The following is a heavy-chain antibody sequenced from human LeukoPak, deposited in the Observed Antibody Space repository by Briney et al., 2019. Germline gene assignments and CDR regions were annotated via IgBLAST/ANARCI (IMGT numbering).Heavy chain of an antibody. Sequence: GGSLRLSCAASGFTFSNFAMHWVRQAPGEGLEWVAVISYDGSNKYYADSVKGRFTISRDNSKSTLFLQMNSLRVEDTAVYYCAKDPFAFRLGAFDSWGQGTMVIVSS. D-gene: IGHD3-16*01. CDR2: ISYDGSNK. J-gene: IGHJ3*01. V-gene: IGHV3-30*04. CDR3: AKDPFAFRLGAFDS. CDR1: GFTFSNFA.